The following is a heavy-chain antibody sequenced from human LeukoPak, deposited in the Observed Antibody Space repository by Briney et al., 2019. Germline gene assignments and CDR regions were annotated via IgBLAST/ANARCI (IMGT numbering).Heavy chain of an antibody. D-gene: IGHD3-22*01. J-gene: IGHJ4*02. CDR3: ARDPGSYYPDY. CDR2: ITRSSSHK. CDR1: GFTFSDYS. V-gene: IGHV3-21*01. Sequence: PGGSLRLSCAASGFTFSDYSMNWVRQAPGKGLEWVSSITRSSSHKYYADSVKGRFTISRDNSKNTLYLQMNSLRAEDTAVYYCARDPGSYYPDYWGQGTLVTVSS.